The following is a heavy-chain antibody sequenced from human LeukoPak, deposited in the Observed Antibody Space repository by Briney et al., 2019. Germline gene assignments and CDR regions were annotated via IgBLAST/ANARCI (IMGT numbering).Heavy chain of an antibody. CDR3: VRDETLWTLDW. V-gene: IGHV3-74*03. CDR2: INERGTDS. D-gene: IGHD1-1*01. Sequence: PGGSLRLSCTASGFTFSGHWIHWVRQPPGMGLVWVSRINERGTDSMYAESVKSRFTISRDNAKNTVYLQMNSLRAEDTAVYYCVRDETLWTLDWWGQGTLVSVSS. CDR1: GFTFSGHW. J-gene: IGHJ4*02.